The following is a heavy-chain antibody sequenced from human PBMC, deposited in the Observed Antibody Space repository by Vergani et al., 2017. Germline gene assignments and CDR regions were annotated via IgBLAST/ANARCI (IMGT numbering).Heavy chain of an antibody. CDR2: IGSSGPYI. CDR1: GFTFGDYA. CDR3: ARECTSCGCPDNYGMDV. J-gene: IGHJ6*02. Sequence: EVQLVESGGGLVQPGRSLRLSCTASGFTFGDYAMSWVRQAPGKGLVWVAFIGSSGPYINYADAVKGRFIISRDNTNNSLFLQLRSLSAEDAAVYYCARECTSCGCPDNYGMDVWGQGATVTVSS. D-gene: IGHD2-8*01. V-gene: IGHV3-21*06.